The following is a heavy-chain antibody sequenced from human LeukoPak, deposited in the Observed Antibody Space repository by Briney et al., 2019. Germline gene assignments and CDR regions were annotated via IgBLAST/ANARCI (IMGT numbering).Heavy chain of an antibody. D-gene: IGHD3-3*01. CDR1: GYSFTTNW. Sequence: GESLKISCKGSGYSFTTNWLGWVRQMPGKGLEWMGIIYPGDSDTRYSPSFQGQVTISADKSISAAYLQWSSLKASDTAMYYCARLYGVRFDSWGQGTLVTVSS. CDR3: ARLYGVRFDS. CDR2: IYPGDSDT. V-gene: IGHV5-51*01. J-gene: IGHJ4*02.